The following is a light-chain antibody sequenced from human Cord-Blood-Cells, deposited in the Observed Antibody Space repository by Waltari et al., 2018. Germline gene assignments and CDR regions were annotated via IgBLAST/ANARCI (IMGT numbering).Light chain of an antibody. CDR1: QSVLYSSNNNNY. CDR2: WAS. Sequence: DIVMTQFPDTLAVSLGEGDTINCKSSQSVLYSSNNNNYLAWYQQKPGQPPKRLIYWASTRESGVPDRFSGSGSGTDFTLTISSLQAEDVAVYYCQQYYSTPYSFGQGTKLEIK. V-gene: IGKV4-1*01. CDR3: QQYYSTPYS. J-gene: IGKJ2*03.